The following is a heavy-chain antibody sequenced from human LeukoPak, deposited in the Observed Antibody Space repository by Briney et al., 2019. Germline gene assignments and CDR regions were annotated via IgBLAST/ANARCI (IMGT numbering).Heavy chain of an antibody. CDR1: GGSISTYY. CDR3: ARERTSCTNGVCRTPRWFDP. D-gene: IGHD2-8*01. J-gene: IGHJ5*02. CDR2: IYISGTT. V-gene: IGHV4-4*07. Sequence: SETLSLTCTVSGGSISTYYWTWLRQPAGKGLEWIGHIYISGTTNYSPSLKSRVTMSVDTSKNQFSLKLSSVTAADTAVYYCARERTSCTNGVCRTPRWFDPWGQGILVTVSS.